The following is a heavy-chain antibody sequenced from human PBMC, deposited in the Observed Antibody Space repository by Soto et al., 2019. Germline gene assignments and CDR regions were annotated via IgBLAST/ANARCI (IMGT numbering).Heavy chain of an antibody. CDR2: MYSGGST. J-gene: IGHJ6*02. CDR3: ARPASYYYGMDV. Sequence: PGGSLRLSCAASGFTVSGNYMSWVRQAPGKGLEWLSVMYSGGSTYYADSVKGRFTTSRDNSKNTLYLQMNSLRAEDTAVYYCARPASYYYGMDVWGQGTTVTVSS. D-gene: IGHD2-2*01. V-gene: IGHV3-53*01. CDR1: GFTVSGNY.